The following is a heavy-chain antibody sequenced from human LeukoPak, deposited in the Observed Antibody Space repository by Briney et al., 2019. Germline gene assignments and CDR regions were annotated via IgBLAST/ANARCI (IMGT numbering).Heavy chain of an antibody. J-gene: IGHJ4*02. Sequence: GGSLRLSCAASGFTFSSYAMSWVRQAPGKGLEWVSAVSGSGGSTYYADSVKGRFTISRDNSKNTLYLQMNSLRAEDTAVYYCAKGNGDYVRWYYFDYWGQGTLVTVSS. CDR3: AKGNGDYVRWYYFDY. D-gene: IGHD4-17*01. CDR1: GFTFSSYA. V-gene: IGHV3-23*01. CDR2: VSGSGGST.